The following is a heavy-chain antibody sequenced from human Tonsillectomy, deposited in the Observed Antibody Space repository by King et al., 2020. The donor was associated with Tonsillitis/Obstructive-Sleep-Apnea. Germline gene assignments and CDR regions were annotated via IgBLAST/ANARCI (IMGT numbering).Heavy chain of an antibody. J-gene: IGHJ5*02. CDR2: IYWDDDK. D-gene: IGHD4-23*01. CDR1: EFSLSTSGVG. V-gene: IGHV2-5*02. CDR3: AHSPSITDMTTVVGWFDP. Sequence: TLKESGPTLVKPTQTLTLTCTFSEFSLSTSGVGVGWIRQPPGKALEWLALIYWDDDKRYSPSLKSRLTITKDTSKNQVVLTMTNMDPVDTATYYCAHSPSITDMTTVVGWFDPWGQGTLVTVSS.